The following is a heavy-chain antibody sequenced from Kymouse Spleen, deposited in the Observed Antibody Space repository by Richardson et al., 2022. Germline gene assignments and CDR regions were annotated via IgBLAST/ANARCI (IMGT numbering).Heavy chain of an antibody. CDR2: ISWNSGSI. J-gene: IGHJ6*02. CDR1: GFTFDDYA. V-gene: IGHV3-9*01. Sequence: EVQLVESGGGLVQPGRSLRLSCAASGFTFDDYAMHWVRQAPGKGLEWVSGISWNSGSIGYADSVKGRFTISRDNAKNSLYLQMNSLRAEDTALYYCAKDITMVRGRDYYYYGMDVWGQGTTVTVSS. D-gene: IGHD3-10*01. CDR3: AKDITMVRGRDYYYYGMDV.